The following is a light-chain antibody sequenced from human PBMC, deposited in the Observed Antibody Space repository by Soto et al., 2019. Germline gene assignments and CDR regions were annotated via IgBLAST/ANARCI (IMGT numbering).Light chain of an antibody. Sequence: SYELTQPPSVSVAPGQTARITCGGDNIGSKRVHWFQQKSGLAPVLVVRDDRDRPSGIPDRFSGSNSGNTATLTISGVEDGDEADYYCQVLVSPTDYPHWVFGGGTKVPVL. CDR2: DDR. CDR1: NIGSKR. V-gene: IGLV3-21*02. CDR3: QVLVSPTDYPHWV. J-gene: IGLJ3*02.